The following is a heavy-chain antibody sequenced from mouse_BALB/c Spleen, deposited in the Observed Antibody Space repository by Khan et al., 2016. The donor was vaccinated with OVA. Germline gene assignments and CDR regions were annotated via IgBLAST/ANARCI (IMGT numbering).Heavy chain of an antibody. D-gene: IGHD2-4*01. V-gene: IGHV3-2*02. CDR2: INYSGNT. J-gene: IGHJ3*01. CDR1: GYSITSEYA. CDR3: GRKDYYDYDPFPY. Sequence: EVELVESGPGLVKPSQSLSLTCTVTGYSITSEYAWNWIRQLPGNKLEWMGYINYSGNTSFNPSLKSRTSITRDTSKNQFFLQLNSVTTEDTATYYCGRKDYYDYDPFPYWGQGTLVTVSA.